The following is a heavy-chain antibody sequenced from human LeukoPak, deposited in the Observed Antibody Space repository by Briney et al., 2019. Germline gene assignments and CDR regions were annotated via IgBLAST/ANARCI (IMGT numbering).Heavy chain of an antibody. CDR3: ARIRGTIVLWFDP. Sequence: SGPVLVKPTETLTLTCTVSGCGRRNARRGVGWIRQPPGKALEWLSHIFSNEGKSYSKSLKSRLTISKDTSKSQVVLTMTNMDPVDTATYYCARIRGTIVLWFDPWGQGTLVTVSS. V-gene: IGHV2-26*02. J-gene: IGHJ5*02. CDR2: IFSNEGK. CDR1: GCGRRNARRG. D-gene: IGHD4/OR15-4a*01.